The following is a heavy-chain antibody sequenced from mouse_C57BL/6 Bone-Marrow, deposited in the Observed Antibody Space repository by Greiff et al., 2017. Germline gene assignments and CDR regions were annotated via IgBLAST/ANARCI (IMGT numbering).Heavy chain of an antibody. D-gene: IGHD2-4*01. CDR2: IDPEDGET. CDR3: ASLLITGAY. J-gene: IGHJ3*01. Sequence: VQLKESGAELVKPGASVKLSCTASGFNIKDYYMHWVKQRTEQGLEWIGRIDPEDGETKYAPKFQGKATITADTSSNTAYLRLSSLTSEDTAVYYCASLLITGAYWGQGTLVTVSA. CDR1: GFNIKDYY. V-gene: IGHV14-2*01.